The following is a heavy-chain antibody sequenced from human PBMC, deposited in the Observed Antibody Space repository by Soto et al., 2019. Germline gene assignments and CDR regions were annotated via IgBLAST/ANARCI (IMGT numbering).Heavy chain of an antibody. CDR1: GYTFPSHG. V-gene: IGHV1-18*01. Sequence: QVQLVQSGGEVKKPGASVKVSCKASGYTFPSHGISWVRQAPGPGLEWMGWISTYNGKTDYAEKFQGRVTMNADTRMNTVYIEMRFLRSDDTAVYYCARLLTEVVTYRDDAFDIWGQGTNVIVAS. CDR3: ARLLTEVVTYRDDAFDI. CDR2: ISTYNGKT. D-gene: IGHD2-21*02. J-gene: IGHJ3*02.